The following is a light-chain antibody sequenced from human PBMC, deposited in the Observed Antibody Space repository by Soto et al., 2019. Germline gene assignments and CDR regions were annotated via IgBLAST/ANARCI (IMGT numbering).Light chain of an antibody. CDR3: QHFGGSPPKET. J-gene: IGKJ2*01. CDR2: GAS. Sequence: VLAPSPGTLSLSPGERATLACRASQSVSSNFLAWYQHKVGQAPRLLMYGASIRAAGAPDRFTGGGSRTEFTLTISRVEPEDFAVHYCQHFGGSPPKETFGQRKKLEI. CDR1: QSVSSNF. V-gene: IGKV3-20*01.